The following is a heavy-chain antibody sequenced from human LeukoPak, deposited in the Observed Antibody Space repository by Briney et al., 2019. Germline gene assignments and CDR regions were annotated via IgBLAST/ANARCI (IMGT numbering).Heavy chain of an antibody. CDR3: ARDGALWFGELLWDY. D-gene: IGHD3-10*01. CDR1: GYTLTSYG. Sequence: ASVKVSCKASGYTLTSYGISWVRQAPGQGLEWMGWISAYNGNTNYAQKLQGRVTMTTDTSTSTAYMELRSLRSDDTAVYYCARDGALWFGELLWDYWGQGTLVTVSS. CDR2: ISAYNGNT. J-gene: IGHJ4*02. V-gene: IGHV1-18*01.